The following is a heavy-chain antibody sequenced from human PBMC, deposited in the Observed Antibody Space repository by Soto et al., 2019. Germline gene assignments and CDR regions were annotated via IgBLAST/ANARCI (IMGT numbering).Heavy chain of an antibody. CDR2: IYPGDHET. D-gene: IGHD6-13*01. V-gene: IGHV5-51*01. CDR1: GYTFSNFW. J-gene: IGHJ4*02. CDR3: ARSPRSSPYFDY. Sequence: GESLKISCQCSGYTFSNFWIGWVRQLPGKGFEWMGIIYPGDHETRYSPSFHGKVTISADKSINTAYLQWNSLEASDTAFYFCARSPRSSPYFDYWGQGALVVVS.